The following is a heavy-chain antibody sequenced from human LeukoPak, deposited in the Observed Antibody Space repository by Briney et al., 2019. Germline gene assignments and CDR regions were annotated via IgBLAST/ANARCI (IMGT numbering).Heavy chain of an antibody. V-gene: IGHV3-23*01. Sequence: GGSLRLSCAASGFTLSSYAMSWVREAPGQGLEWVSAISVSGNTYHADSVKGRFTISRDNAKNSLYLQMNSLRAEDTAIYYCARDADSSGYYRHFDYWGQGTLVTVSS. D-gene: IGHD3-22*01. CDR2: ISVSGNT. J-gene: IGHJ4*02. CDR1: GFTLSSYA. CDR3: ARDADSSGYYRHFDY.